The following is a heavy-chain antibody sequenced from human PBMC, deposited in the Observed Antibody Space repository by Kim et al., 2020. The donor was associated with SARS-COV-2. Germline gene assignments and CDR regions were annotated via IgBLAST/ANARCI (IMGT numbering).Heavy chain of an antibody. D-gene: IGHD6-19*01. Sequence: SVKVSCKASGGTFSSYAIIWVRQAPGQGLEWMGRIIPILGIANYAQNFQGRVTITADKSTSTAYMELSSLRSEDTAVYYCARADSSGWYGTLASYGMDVWGQGTTVTVSS. CDR1: GGTFSSYA. J-gene: IGHJ6*02. V-gene: IGHV1-69*04. CDR3: ARADSSGWYGTLASYGMDV. CDR2: IIPILGIA.